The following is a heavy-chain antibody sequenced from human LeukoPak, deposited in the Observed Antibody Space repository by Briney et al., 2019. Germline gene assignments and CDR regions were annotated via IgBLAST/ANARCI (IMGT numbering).Heavy chain of an antibody. CDR1: GFTFSSYA. V-gene: IGHV3-64D*06. CDR3: VKPLADCGGARYYYFHH. Sequence: GGSLRLSCSASGFTFSSYAMHWVRQAPGKGLEYVSAISSDGDSTYNADSVKGRFTISRDNSKNTLFLQMSSLRSEDTAIYYCVKPLADCGGARYYYFHHWGQGTLVTVSS. D-gene: IGHD2-21*02. CDR2: ISSDGDST. J-gene: IGHJ1*01.